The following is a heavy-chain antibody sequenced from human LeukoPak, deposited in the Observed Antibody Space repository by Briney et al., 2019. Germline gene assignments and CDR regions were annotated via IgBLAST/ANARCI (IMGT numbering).Heavy chain of an antibody. Sequence: PGGSLRLSCAASGFTFSSYWMNWVRQAPGKGLEWVSSISSSSSYIYYADSVKGRFTISRDNTKNSLYLQMNSLRAEDTAVYYCAREEDSSWSNSRYIDYWGQGTLVTVSS. CDR1: GFTFSSYW. CDR3: AREEDSSWSNSRYIDY. CDR2: ISSSSSYI. V-gene: IGHV3-21*01. J-gene: IGHJ4*02. D-gene: IGHD6-13*01.